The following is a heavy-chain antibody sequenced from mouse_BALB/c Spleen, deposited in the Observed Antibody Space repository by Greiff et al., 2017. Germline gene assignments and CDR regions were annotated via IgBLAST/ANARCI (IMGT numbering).Heavy chain of an antibody. V-gene: IGHV1-54*01. CDR3: ARRGAHYGSDY. D-gene: IGHD1-1*01. CDR1: GYAFTNYL. J-gene: IGHJ2*01. CDR2: INPGSGGT. Sequence: QVHVKQSGAELVRPGTSVKVSCKASGYAFTNYLIEWVKQRPGQGLEWIGVINPGSGGTNYNEKFKGKATLTADKSSSTAYMQLSSLTSDDSAVYFCARRGAHYGSDYWGQGTTLTVSS.